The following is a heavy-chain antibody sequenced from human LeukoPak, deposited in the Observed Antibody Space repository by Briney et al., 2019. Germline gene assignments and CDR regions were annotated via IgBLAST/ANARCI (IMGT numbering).Heavy chain of an antibody. CDR1: GGSISSGGYY. D-gene: IGHD4-11*01. Sequence: SETLSLTCTVSGGSISSGGYYWSWIRQHPGKGLEWIGYIYYSGSTYYNPSLKSRVTISVDTSKNQFSLKLSSVTAADTAVYYCGRCASAQYYFDYWGQGTLVTVSS. CDR2: IYYSGST. J-gene: IGHJ4*02. CDR3: GRCASAQYYFDY. V-gene: IGHV4-31*03.